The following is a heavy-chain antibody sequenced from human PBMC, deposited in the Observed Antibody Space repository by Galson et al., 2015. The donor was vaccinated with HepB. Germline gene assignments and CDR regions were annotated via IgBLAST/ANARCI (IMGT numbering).Heavy chain of an antibody. J-gene: IGHJ6*02. D-gene: IGHD5-18*01. V-gene: IGHV4-31*03. Sequence: TLSLTCTVSGGSISSGGYYWSWIRQHPGKGLEWIGYIYYSGSTYYNPSLKSRVTISVDTSKNQFSLKLRSVTAADTAVCYCARLRFSFRGYSYDHYYYYGMDVWGQGTTVTVSS. CDR2: IYYSGST. CDR3: ARLRFSFRGYSYDHYYYYGMDV. CDR1: GGSISSGGYY.